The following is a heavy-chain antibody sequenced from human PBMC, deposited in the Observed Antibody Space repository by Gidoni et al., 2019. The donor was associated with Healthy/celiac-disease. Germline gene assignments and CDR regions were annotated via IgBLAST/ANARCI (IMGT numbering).Heavy chain of an antibody. D-gene: IGHD2-2*02. CDR3: ASGLYCSSTSCYSYYYYGMDV. V-gene: IGHV3-74*01. J-gene: IGHJ6*02. CDR2: INSDGSST. Sequence: EVQLVESGGGLVQPGGSLRLSCAASGFTFSSYWMHWVRQAPGKGLVWVSRINSDGSSTSYADSVKGRFTISRDNAKNTLYLQMNSLRAEDTAVYYCASGLYCSSTSCYSYYYYGMDVWGQGTTVTVSS. CDR1: GFTFSSYW.